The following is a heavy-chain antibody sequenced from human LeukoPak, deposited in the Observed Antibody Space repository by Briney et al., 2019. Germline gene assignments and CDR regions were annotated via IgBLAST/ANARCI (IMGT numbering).Heavy chain of an antibody. CDR2: ISTASNP. Sequence: GGSLKLSCAASGFTVRSYDMHWVRQVAGKGLEWVSAISTASNPHYAASVQGRFTIFRANAENSLYLQMNSLSAEDTAVYYCARELGIEGYWYFDLWGRGTLVTVSS. D-gene: IGHD7-27*01. V-gene: IGHV3-13*05. CDR3: ARELGIEGYWYFDL. CDR1: GFTVRSYD. J-gene: IGHJ2*01.